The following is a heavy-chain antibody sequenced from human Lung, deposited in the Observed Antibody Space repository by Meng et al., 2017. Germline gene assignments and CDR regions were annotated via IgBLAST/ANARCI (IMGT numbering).Heavy chain of an antibody. CDR3: ATGAAAADH. D-gene: IGHD6-13*01. Sequence: VQLVGVGGGLVRRGGSLSLSWVASGFSFTDAWMSWVRQAPGKGLEWVGRIKSNSDGGTTDYAAPVKGRFTISRDDSKNTLYLQMNSLITEDTAVYFCATGAAAADHWGQGTLVTVSS. V-gene: IGHV3-15*01. CDR2: IKSNSDGGTT. J-gene: IGHJ4*02. CDR1: GFSFTDAW.